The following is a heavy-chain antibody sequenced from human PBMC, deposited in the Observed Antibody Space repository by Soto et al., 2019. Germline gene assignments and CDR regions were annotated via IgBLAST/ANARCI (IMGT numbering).Heavy chain of an antibody. J-gene: IGHJ3*02. CDR1: GGTFSTYA. CDR2: IIPIFGTA. CDR3: ARDRVREYYSTSSYGSWAFDI. Sequence: QVQLVQSGAEVKKPGSSVKVSCKASGGTFSTYAIYWVRQAPGQGLEWMGGIIPIFGTANYAHKFQGRVTITADKSTSTAYMELNSLRSEDTAVYYCARDRVREYYSTSSYGSWAFDIWGQGTMVTVSS. V-gene: IGHV1-69*06. D-gene: IGHD6-6*01.